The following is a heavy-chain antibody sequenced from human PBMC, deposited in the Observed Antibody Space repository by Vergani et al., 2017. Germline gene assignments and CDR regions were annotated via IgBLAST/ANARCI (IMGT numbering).Heavy chain of an antibody. D-gene: IGHD5-18*01. CDR3: VRQGYAYGYFDS. CDR1: GGSISSRTRYY. J-gene: IGHJ4*01. V-gene: IGHV4-39*01. CDR2: IYYNGNT. Sequence: QLQLQESGPGLVKPSETLSLTRTVSGGSISSRTRYYWTWIRQSPGKGLEFIGLIYYNGNTYYDPSLKSRFTMSVDTSKNQSSLKLTSVTAADTSVYYCVRQGYAYGYFDSLGHGILVTVSS.